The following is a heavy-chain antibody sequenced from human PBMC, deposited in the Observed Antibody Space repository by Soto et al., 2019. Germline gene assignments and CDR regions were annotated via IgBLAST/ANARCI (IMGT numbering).Heavy chain of an antibody. CDR3: ARGSSSSGSYCFDS. CDR1: GFSFSSYD. Sequence: PGGSLRLSCAASGFSFSSYDMHWVRQTTGKGLEWVSAIGSAGDTYYAGSVKGQFTISRENAKNSLYLQMNGLRVGDTALYYCARGSSSSGSYCFDSWGQGTLVTVSS. CDR2: IGSAGDT. D-gene: IGHD6-19*01. J-gene: IGHJ4*02. V-gene: IGHV3-13*01.